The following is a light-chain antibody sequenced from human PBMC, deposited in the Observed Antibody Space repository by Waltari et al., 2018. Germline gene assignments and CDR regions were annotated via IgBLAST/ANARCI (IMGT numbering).Light chain of an antibody. Sequence: DIVMTQSPNSLVVSLGERATINCRSSQSVFSSSNSKDYLAWYQHKSGQSPKLLIYWASTRESGVPDRFSGSGSGSDFTLTINDVQAEDVAVYYCQHYHHIPATFGGGTKVEIK. V-gene: IGKV4-1*01. J-gene: IGKJ4*02. CDR1: QSVFSSSNSKDY. CDR2: WAS. CDR3: QHYHHIPAT.